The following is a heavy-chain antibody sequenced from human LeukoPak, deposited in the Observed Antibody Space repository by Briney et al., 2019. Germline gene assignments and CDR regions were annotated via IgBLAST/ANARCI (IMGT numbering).Heavy chain of an antibody. V-gene: IGHV1-2*02. D-gene: IGHD6-13*01. CDR1: GYTFTGYY. CDR2: INPNSGGT. J-gene: IGHJ5*02. CDR3: ARDIAATSRTENWFDP. Sequence: ASVKVSCKASGYTFTGYYMHWVRQAPGQGLEWMGWINPNSGGTNYAQKFQGRVTMTRDTSLSTAYMELSRLRSDDTAVYYCARDIAATSRTENWFDPWGQETLVTVSS.